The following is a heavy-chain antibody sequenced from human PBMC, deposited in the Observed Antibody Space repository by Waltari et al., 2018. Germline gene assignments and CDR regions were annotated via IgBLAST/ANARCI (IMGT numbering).Heavy chain of an antibody. V-gene: IGHV1-69*12. CDR3: ARVFENLERITMVRGVMWVFDI. CDR1: GGTFSSYA. J-gene: IGHJ3*02. CDR2: IIPIFGTA. D-gene: IGHD3-10*01. Sequence: QVQLVQSGAEVKKPGSSVKVSCKASGGTFSSYAFSWVRQAPGHGIEWMGGIIPIFGTANYAQKFQGRVTITADESTSTAYMELSSLRSEDTAVYYCARVFENLERITMVRGVMWVFDIWGQGTMVTVSS.